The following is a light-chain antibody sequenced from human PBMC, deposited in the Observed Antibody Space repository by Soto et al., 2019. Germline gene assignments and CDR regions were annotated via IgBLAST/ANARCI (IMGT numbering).Light chain of an antibody. Sequence: EIVMTQSPATLSVSPGASATLSCRASQSVSSNLAWYQQKPGQDPSLLIYGASTRATGIPARFSGSGSGTEFTLTISSLQSEDFAVDYCQQYNNWPAFGQGTKVDIK. CDR3: QQYNNWPA. V-gene: IGKV3-15*01. CDR2: GAS. CDR1: QSVSSN. J-gene: IGKJ1*01.